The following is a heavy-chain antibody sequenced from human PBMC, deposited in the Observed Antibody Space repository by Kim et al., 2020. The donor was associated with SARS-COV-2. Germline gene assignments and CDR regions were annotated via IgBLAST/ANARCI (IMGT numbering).Heavy chain of an antibody. D-gene: IGHD2-15*01. CDR3: ARKDCSGGSCAFDP. J-gene: IGHJ5*02. V-gene: IGHV3-74*01. Sequence: AASVKGRFTISRDNAKNMLYLQMNRLRAEDTAVYHCARKDCSGGSCAFDPWGQGTLVTVSS.